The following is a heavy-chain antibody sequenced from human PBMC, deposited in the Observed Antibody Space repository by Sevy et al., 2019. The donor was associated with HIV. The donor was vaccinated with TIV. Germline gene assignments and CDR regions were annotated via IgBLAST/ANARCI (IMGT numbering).Heavy chain of an antibody. J-gene: IGHJ3*02. CDR2: IFTSGST. Sequence: SETLSLTCTVSGGSISNYYWSWIRQPAGKGLEWIGRIFTSGSTNYNPSLMSRVTMSIDTSKNQFFLRLSSVTAADTAVYYCARVEWELSGHAFDIWGQGTMVTVSS. V-gene: IGHV4-4*07. D-gene: IGHD3-16*02. CDR1: GGSISNYY. CDR3: ARVEWELSGHAFDI.